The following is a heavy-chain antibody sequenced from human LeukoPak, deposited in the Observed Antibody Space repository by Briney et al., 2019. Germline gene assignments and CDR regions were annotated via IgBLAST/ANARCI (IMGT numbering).Heavy chain of an antibody. CDR1: GGSISSYH. CDR3: ASARLGSGLEGAFDV. Sequence: SETLSLTCTVSGGSISSYHWSWIRQPPGKGLEWIGYIYYSGSTNYNPSLKSRVTISVDTSKKQSSLKLRSVTAADTAVYYCASARLGSGLEGAFDVWGQGTMVTVSS. J-gene: IGHJ3*01. V-gene: IGHV4-59*01. CDR2: IYYSGST. D-gene: IGHD6-25*01.